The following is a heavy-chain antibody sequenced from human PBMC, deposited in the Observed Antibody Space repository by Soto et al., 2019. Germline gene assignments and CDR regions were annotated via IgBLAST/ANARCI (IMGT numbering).Heavy chain of an antibody. CDR1: GFTFSSYG. J-gene: IGHJ6*02. CDR2: IWYDGSNK. V-gene: IGHV3-33*01. Sequence: QVQLVESGGGVVQPGRSLRLSCAASGFTFSSYGMHWVRQAPGKGLEWVAVIWYDGSNKYYADSVKGRFTISRDNSKNTLYLQMNSLRAEDTAVYYCARDGISPPNYYYYGMDVWGQGTTVTVSS. CDR3: ARDGISPPNYYYYGMDV.